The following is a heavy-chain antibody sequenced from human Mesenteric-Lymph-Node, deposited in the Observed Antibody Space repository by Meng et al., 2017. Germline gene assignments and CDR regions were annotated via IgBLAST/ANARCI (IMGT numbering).Heavy chain of an antibody. CDR1: GYTFTDNF. CDR2: INPKDGRT. V-gene: IGHV1-2*02. J-gene: IGHJ3*02. D-gene: IGHD6-19*01. Sequence: ASVKVSCKSFGYTFTDNFIHWVRQAPGQGLEWLGWINPKDGRTRFPQKFQGRVAMTRDTSIGTAYMELTRLTSEDTAIYYCARVDSSGWYAGAFDIWGQGTMVTVSS. CDR3: ARVDSSGWYAGAFDI.